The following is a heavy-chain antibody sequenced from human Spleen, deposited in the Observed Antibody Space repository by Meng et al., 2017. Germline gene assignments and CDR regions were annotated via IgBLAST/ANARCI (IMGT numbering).Heavy chain of an antibody. J-gene: IGHJ4*02. Sequence: GSLRLSCAVYGGSFSGYYWSWIRQPPGKGLEWIGEINHSGSTNYNPSLKSRVTISVDTSKNQFSLKLSSVTAADTAVYYCARGRGYRYYGSGSYLFFDYWGQGTLVTVSS. V-gene: IGHV4-34*01. CDR2: INHSGST. D-gene: IGHD3-10*01. CDR1: GGSFSGYY. CDR3: ARGRGYRYYGSGSYLFFDY.